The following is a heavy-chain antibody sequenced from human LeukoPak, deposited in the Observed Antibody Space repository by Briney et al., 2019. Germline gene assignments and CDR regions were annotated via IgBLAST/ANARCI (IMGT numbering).Heavy chain of an antibody. CDR2: IYYSGST. J-gene: IGHJ6*02. CDR1: GGSISSYY. D-gene: IGHD4-17*01. CDR3: ARDQGDTTDYYYGVDV. V-gene: IGHV4-59*01. Sequence: PSDTLSLTCTVSGGSISSYYWSWIRQPPGKRLEWSGYIYYSGSTIYNPSLKSRVSISVDTSKNQFSLKLSSVTAADTAVYYCARDQGDTTDYYYGVDVWGEGTTVSV.